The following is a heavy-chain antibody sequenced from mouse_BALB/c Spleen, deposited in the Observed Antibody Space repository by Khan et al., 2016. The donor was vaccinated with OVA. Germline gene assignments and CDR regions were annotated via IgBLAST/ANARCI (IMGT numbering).Heavy chain of an antibody. CDR1: GYSITSDYA. D-gene: IGHD1-1*01. Sequence: QLEESGPGLVKPSQSLSLTCTVTGYSITSDYAWNWIRQFPGNKLEWMGYLSYSGNTKYNPSLKSRISITRYTSKNQFFLQLNSVTAEDTATYYCARIYGGDFDYWGQGTTLTVSS. CDR3: ARIYGGDFDY. V-gene: IGHV3-2*02. J-gene: IGHJ2*01. CDR2: LSYSGNT.